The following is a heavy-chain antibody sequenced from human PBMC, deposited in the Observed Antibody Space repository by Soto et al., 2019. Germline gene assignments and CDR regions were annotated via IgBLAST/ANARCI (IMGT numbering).Heavy chain of an antibody. CDR2: ISSSSSYI. Sequence: EVQLVESGGGLVKPGGSLRLSCAASGFTFSSYSMNWVRQAPGKGLEWVSSISSSSSYIYYADSVKGRFTISRDNAKKSLYLQMNSLRAEETAVYYCARDGLEWLFNYYYYYYMDVWGKGTTVTVSS. J-gene: IGHJ6*03. CDR3: ARDGLEWLFNYYYYYYMDV. V-gene: IGHV3-21*01. D-gene: IGHD3-3*01. CDR1: GFTFSSYS.